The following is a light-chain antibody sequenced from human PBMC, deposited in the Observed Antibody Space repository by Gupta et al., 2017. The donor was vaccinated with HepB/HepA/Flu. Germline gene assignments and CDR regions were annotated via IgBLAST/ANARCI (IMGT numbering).Light chain of an antibody. CDR3: SSYTGDNNYV. CDR2: EVS. CDR1: NYDIGIYNY. V-gene: IGLV2-8*01. Sequence: QSALTQPPSASGSPGQSVTISCTGSNYDIGIYNYVSWYQQRPGKAPELLIYEVSKRPSGVPDRFSGSKAANTASLTVSGLQTEDEADYYCSSYTGDNNYVFGTGTQVTVL. J-gene: IGLJ1*01.